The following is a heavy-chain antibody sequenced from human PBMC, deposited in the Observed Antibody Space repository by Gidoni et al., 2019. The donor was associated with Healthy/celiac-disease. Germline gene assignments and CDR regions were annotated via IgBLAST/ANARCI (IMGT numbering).Heavy chain of an antibody. D-gene: IGHD1-20*01. V-gene: IGHV4-34*01. J-gene: IGHJ5*02. Sequence: QVQLQQWRAGLFTPSETLSLPCAVYGGSFSGYYWRWIRHPPGQGLEWIGEINHSGSTKYNPARKSRVTISVDTAKNQFSLKLSSVTAADTAVYYCARWRRYTGGYNWFDPWGQGTLVTVSS. CDR3: ARWRRYTGGYNWFDP. CDR1: GGSFSGYY. CDR2: INHSGST.